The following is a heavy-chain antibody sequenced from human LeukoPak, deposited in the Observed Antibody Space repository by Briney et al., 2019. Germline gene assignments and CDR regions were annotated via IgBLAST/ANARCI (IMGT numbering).Heavy chain of an antibody. CDR3: ARGEAAAGVGIDY. J-gene: IGHJ4*02. D-gene: IGHD6-13*01. CDR2: INPNSGGT. CDR1: GYTFTGYY. Sequence: GASVKVSCKASGYTFTGYYIYWVRQAPGQGLEWMGWINPNSGGTNYAQKFQGRVTMTRDTSTSTVYMELSSLRSEDTAVYYCARGEAAAGVGIDYWGQGTLVTVSA. V-gene: IGHV1-2*02.